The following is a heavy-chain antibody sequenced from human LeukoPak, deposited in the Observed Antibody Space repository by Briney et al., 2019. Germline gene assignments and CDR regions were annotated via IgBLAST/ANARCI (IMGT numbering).Heavy chain of an antibody. CDR3: ARQGQWLVPDWFDP. Sequence: SETLSLTCTVSGGSISSSSYYWSWIRQPPGKGLEWIGSIYYSGSTYYNPSLKSRVTISVDTSKNQFSLKLSSVTAADTAVYYCARQGQWLVPDWFDPWGQGTLVTVSS. D-gene: IGHD6-19*01. V-gene: IGHV4-39*01. CDR2: IYYSGST. CDR1: GGSISSSSYY. J-gene: IGHJ5*02.